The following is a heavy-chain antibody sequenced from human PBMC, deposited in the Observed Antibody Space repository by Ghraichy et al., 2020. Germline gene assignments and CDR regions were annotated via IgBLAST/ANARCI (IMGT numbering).Heavy chain of an antibody. CDR3: ARDRGSGYDYWSGYLSG. Sequence: GGSLRLSCAASGFTLTNYYMNWVRQAPGKGLEWVSSISSSSGYIYYADSVKGRFTISRDNAMNSLYLEMNSLRAEDTAVYYCARDRGSGYDYWSGYLSGWGQGTLVTVSS. V-gene: IGHV3-21*01. D-gene: IGHD3-3*01. CDR2: ISSSSGYI. CDR1: GFTLTNYY. J-gene: IGHJ4*02.